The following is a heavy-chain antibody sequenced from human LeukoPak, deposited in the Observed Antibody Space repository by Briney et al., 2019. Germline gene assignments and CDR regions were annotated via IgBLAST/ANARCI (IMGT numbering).Heavy chain of an antibody. D-gene: IGHD6-13*01. CDR1: GFTVSNNY. Sequence: GGSLRLSCKASGFTVSNNYMNWVRQAPGKGLEWVALIYGGGTTNYADSVKGRFTISRDNSKNTLYLQMTNVRVEDTAVYYCARDPPGIAASVSGGWGQGTLVTVSS. J-gene: IGHJ4*02. CDR2: IYGGGTT. CDR3: ARDPPGIAASVSGG. V-gene: IGHV3-53*01.